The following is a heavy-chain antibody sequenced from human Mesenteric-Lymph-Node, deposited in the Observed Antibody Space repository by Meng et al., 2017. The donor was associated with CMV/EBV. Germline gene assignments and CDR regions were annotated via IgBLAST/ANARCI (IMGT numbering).Heavy chain of an antibody. CDR3: ARGKARWRLQNYYYGMDV. Sequence: ASVKVSCKASGYTFTAHYIHWVRQAPGQGLEWMGWINPHSAGTKYAQKFQGRVTVTRDTSITTAYMELSRLRPDDTAVHYCARGKARWRLQNYYYGMDVWGQGTTVTVSS. D-gene: IGHD2-21*01. CDR2: INPHSAGT. J-gene: IGHJ6*02. CDR1: GYTFTAHY. V-gene: IGHV1-2*02.